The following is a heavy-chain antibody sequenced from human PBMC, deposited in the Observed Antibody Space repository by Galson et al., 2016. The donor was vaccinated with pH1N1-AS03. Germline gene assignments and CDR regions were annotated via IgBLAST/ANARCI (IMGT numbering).Heavy chain of an antibody. CDR1: GDSVSSNGVA. CDR3: VRERGESSGWKTRWFDP. D-gene: IGHD6-19*01. V-gene: IGHV6-1*01. CDR2: TYYRSKWYN. J-gene: IGHJ5*02. Sequence: CAISGDSVSSNGVAWNRIRQSPSRGLEWLGRTYYRSKWYNDYAVSVKGRITIYADASRNQFSLQLNSVIPEDTAVYYCVRERGESSGWKTRWFDPWGQGTLVTVSS.